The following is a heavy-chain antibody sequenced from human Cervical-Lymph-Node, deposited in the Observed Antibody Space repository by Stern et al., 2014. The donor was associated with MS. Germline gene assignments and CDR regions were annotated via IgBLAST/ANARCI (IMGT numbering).Heavy chain of an antibody. J-gene: IGHJ5*02. Sequence: VQLVESGGGLIQPGGSLRLSCAASGFSVRSNYISWVRQALRHGLEWVSVIFSGGSTYYADSVKGRFTISRDNSKNTVYLEMNSLRVEDTAVYYCARDVRSSWYRWFDPWGQGTLVTVSS. V-gene: IGHV3-53*01. CDR3: ARDVRSSWYRWFDP. CDR1: GFSVRSNY. D-gene: IGHD6-13*01. CDR2: IFSGGST.